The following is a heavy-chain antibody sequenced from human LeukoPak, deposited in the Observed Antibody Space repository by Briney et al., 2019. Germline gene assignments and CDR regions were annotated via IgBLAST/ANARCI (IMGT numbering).Heavy chain of an antibody. J-gene: IGHJ6*02. Sequence: SETLSLTCAVYGGSFSGYYWSWIRQPPGKGLEWIGEINHSGSTNYNPSLKSRVTISVDTSKNQFSLKLSSVTAADTAVYYCARGWRFVYSSGWPYYYYGMDVWGQGTTVTVSS. D-gene: IGHD6-19*01. CDR3: ARGWRFVYSSGWPYYYYGMDV. V-gene: IGHV4-34*01. CDR2: INHSGST. CDR1: GGSFSGYY.